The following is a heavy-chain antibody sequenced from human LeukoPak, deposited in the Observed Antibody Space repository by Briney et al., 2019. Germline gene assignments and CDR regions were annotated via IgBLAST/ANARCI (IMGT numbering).Heavy chain of an antibody. Sequence: GGSLRLSCAASGFTFSSYAMSWVRQAPGKGLEWVSAISGSGGSTYYADSVKGRFTISRDNSKNTLYLQMNSLRAEDTAVYYCAKDHIVVVTAIHDAFDIRGQGTMVTVSS. CDR1: GFTFSSYA. V-gene: IGHV3-23*01. CDR2: ISGSGGST. J-gene: IGHJ3*02. CDR3: AKDHIVVVTAIHDAFDI. D-gene: IGHD2-21*02.